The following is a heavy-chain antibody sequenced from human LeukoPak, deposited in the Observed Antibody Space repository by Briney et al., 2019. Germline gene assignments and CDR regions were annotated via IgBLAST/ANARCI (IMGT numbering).Heavy chain of an antibody. CDR2: ISAYNGNT. Sequence: ASVKVSCKASGYTFTSYGISWVRQAPGQGLEWMGWISAYNGNTNYAQKLRGRVTMTTDTSTSTAYMELRSLRSDDTAVYYCATFPLRYCSSTSCYLYYYYGMDVWGQGTTVTVSS. D-gene: IGHD2-2*01. J-gene: IGHJ6*02. CDR3: ATFPLRYCSSTSCYLYYYYGMDV. CDR1: GYTFTSYG. V-gene: IGHV1-18*01.